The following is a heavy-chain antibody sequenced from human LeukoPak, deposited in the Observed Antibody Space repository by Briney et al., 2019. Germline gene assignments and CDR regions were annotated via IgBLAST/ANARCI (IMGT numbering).Heavy chain of an antibody. CDR3: ARTGGPITIFGVVPPFDY. Sequence: ASVTVSCKASGYTFTIYGISWVRQAPGQGREGMGWISAYNGNTNYAQKLQGRVTMTTATSTSTAYMELRSLRSDDTAVYYCARTGGPITIFGVVPPFDYWGQGTLVTVSS. J-gene: IGHJ4*02. CDR1: GYTFTIYG. CDR2: ISAYNGNT. D-gene: IGHD3-3*01. V-gene: IGHV1-18*01.